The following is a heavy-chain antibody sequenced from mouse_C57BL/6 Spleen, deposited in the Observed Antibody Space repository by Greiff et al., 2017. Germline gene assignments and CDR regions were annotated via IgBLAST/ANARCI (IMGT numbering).Heavy chain of an antibody. V-gene: IGHV1-15*01. CDR2: IDPETGGT. CDR1: GYTFTDYE. Sequence: VQLQQSGAELVRPGASVTLSCKASGYTFTDYEMHWVKQTPVHGLEWIGAIDPETGGTAYNQKFKGKAILTADKSSSTAYMELRGLTSEDSAVYYCTRDDYSNYVGFAYWGQGTLVTVSA. J-gene: IGHJ3*01. D-gene: IGHD2-5*01. CDR3: TRDDYSNYVGFAY.